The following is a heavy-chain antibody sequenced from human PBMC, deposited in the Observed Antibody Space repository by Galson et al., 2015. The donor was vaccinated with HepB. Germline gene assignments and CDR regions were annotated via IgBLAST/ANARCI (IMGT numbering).Heavy chain of an antibody. CDR1: GFTVSSNY. D-gene: IGHD1-26*01. J-gene: IGHJ3*02. V-gene: IGHV3-53*01. Sequence: SLRLSCAASGFTVSSNYMSWVRQAPGKGLEWVSSIYSSGSTYYADSVKGRFTISRDNSKNTLDLLMNSLRADDTAMYYCARGETWETRGGFDIWGQGTTVIVSS. CDR2: IYSSGST. CDR3: ARGETWETRGGFDI.